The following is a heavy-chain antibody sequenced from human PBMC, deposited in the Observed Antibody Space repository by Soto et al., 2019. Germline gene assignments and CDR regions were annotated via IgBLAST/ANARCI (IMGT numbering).Heavy chain of an antibody. V-gene: IGHV4-39*01. Sequence: QLQLQESGPGLVKPSETLSLTCTVSGGSISSTNYFWGWIRQPPGKVLEWIGNIYYSGNTYHNPSLKSRVTISVDTSKNQFSLKLNSVTAADTAVYYCARWAVSGSQRFDYWGQGTLVTVSS. CDR2: IYYSGNT. J-gene: IGHJ4*02. D-gene: IGHD6-19*01. CDR1: GGSISSTNYF. CDR3: ARWAVSGSQRFDY.